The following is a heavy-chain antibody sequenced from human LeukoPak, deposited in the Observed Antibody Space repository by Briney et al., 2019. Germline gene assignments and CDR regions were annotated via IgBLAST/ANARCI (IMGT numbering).Heavy chain of an antibody. CDR1: GGSIRSYY. V-gene: IGHV4-59*01. J-gene: IGHJ4*02. CDR3: ARSYDTNFDY. D-gene: IGHD3-3*01. Sequence: SETLSLTCTVSGGSIRSYYWSWIRPPPGKGLEWIGYIYFSGSTSYNPSLKSRVTISVDRSKNQFSLKLSSVAAADTAVYYCARSYDTNFDYWGQGTLVTVSS. CDR2: IYFSGST.